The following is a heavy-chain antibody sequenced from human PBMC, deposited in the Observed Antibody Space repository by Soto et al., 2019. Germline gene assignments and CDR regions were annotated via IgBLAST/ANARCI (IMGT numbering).Heavy chain of an antibody. D-gene: IGHD2-15*01. CDR3: ARLYCSGGSCYHNWFVP. Sequence: PSETLSLICTVSGVSISSVGYYWSWIRQHPGKGLEWIGYIYYSGSTYYNPSLKSRVNISVDTSKNQFSLKLSPVTAADTAVYYCARLYCSGGSCYHNWFVPWGQGTLVSVSS. CDR1: GVSISSVGYY. CDR2: IYYSGST. J-gene: IGHJ5*02. V-gene: IGHV4-31*03.